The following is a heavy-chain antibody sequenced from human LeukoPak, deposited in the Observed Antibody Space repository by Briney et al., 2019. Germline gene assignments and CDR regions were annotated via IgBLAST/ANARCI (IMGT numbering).Heavy chain of an antibody. CDR1: GYTFTAYC. D-gene: IGHD3-22*01. V-gene: IGHV1-2*02. J-gene: IGHJ4*02. CDR2: INANIRGT. Sequence: PSVKVSCTASGYTFTAYCIHWGRQAPGQGLGWMGWINANIRGTNYAQKCPGRVTMTRDTSISTASMKLSSLRPNDTAVYDCARECGGTYYYDSRGYYYVYWGQGTLVTVSS. CDR3: ARECGGTYYYDSRGYYYVY.